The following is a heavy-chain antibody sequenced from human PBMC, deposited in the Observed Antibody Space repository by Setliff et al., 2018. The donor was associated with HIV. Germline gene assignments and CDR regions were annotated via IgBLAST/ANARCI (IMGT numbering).Heavy chain of an antibody. CDR1: GGSISRYY. CDR2: IYTSGST. Sequence: SETLSLTCTVSGGSISRYYWSWIRQPPGKGLEWIGYIYTSGSTNYNPPLKSRVTISVDTSKNQSSLKLSSVTAADTAVYYCARGLSFYDPGGFDYWGQGTLVTVSS. CDR3: ARGLSFYDPGGFDY. J-gene: IGHJ4*02. V-gene: IGHV4-4*09. D-gene: IGHD3-22*01.